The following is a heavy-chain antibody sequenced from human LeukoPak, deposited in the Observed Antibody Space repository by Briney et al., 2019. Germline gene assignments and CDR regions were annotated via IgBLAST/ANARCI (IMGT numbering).Heavy chain of an antibody. CDR2: IIPIFGTA. CDR1: GGTFSSYA. CDR3: ARDLFGDSSSPNYYYYYMDV. Sequence: SVKVSCKASGGTFSSYAISWVRQAPGQGLEWMGGIIPIFGTANYAQKFQGRVTITTEQSTSTAYMELGSLRSEDTAVYYCARDLFGDSSSPNYYYYYMDVWGKGTTVTVSS. V-gene: IGHV1-69*05. D-gene: IGHD6-6*01. J-gene: IGHJ6*03.